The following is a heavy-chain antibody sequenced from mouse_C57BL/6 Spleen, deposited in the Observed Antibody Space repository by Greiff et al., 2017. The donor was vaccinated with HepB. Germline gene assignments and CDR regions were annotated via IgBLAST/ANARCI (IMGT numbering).Heavy chain of an antibody. D-gene: IGHD1-1*01. V-gene: IGHV1-52*01. CDR2: IDPSDSET. J-gene: IGHJ4*01. CDR3: ARGLRGNYYAMDY. Sequence: QVQLQQPGAELVRPGSSVKLSCKASGYTFTSYWMHWVKQRPIQGLEWIGNIDPSDSETHYNQKFKDKATLTVDKSSSTAYMQLSSLTSEDSAVYYGARGLRGNYYAMDYWGQGTSVTVSS. CDR1: GYTFTSYW.